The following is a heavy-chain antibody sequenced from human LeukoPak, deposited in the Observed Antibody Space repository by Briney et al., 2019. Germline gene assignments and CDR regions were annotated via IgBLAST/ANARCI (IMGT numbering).Heavy chain of an antibody. CDR1: GGSISSSSYY. CDR3: ARESHMATIVDY. Sequence: KPSETLSLTCNVSGGSISSSSYYWGWIRQPPGKGLEWIGSIYYSGSSFSNPSLKSRVTISVDTSKNQFSLKLSSVTAADTAVYYCARESHMATIVDYWGQGTLVTVSS. D-gene: IGHD5-24*01. V-gene: IGHV4-39*07. CDR2: IYYSGSS. J-gene: IGHJ4*02.